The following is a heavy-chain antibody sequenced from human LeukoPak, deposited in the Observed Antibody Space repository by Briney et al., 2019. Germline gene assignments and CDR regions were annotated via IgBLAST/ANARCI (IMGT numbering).Heavy chain of an antibody. V-gene: IGHV1-24*01. CDR3: ATGGGLYGSGSSQLDY. CDR1: GYTLTELS. Sequence: ASVKVSCKVSGYTLTELSMHWVRQAPGKGLEWMGGFDPEDGETIYAQTFQGRVTMTEDTSTDTAYMELSSLRSEDTAVYYCATGGGLYGSGSSQLDYWGQGTLVTVSS. D-gene: IGHD3-10*01. CDR2: FDPEDGET. J-gene: IGHJ4*02.